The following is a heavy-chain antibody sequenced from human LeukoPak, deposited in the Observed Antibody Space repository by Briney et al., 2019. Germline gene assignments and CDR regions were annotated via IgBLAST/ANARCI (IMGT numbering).Heavy chain of an antibody. D-gene: IGHD4-11*01. Sequence: ASVKISCKASGYTFRGNYIHWLRQAPGQGLEWMGWIDANNGDTKSAQKFQGRVTMSRDTSISTAYMDLSSLSPDDAAVYYCARDPSSVTLYFFDYWGQGTPVTVSS. CDR1: GYTFRGNY. J-gene: IGHJ4*02. V-gene: IGHV1-2*02. CDR2: IDANNGDT. CDR3: ARDPSSVTLYFFDY.